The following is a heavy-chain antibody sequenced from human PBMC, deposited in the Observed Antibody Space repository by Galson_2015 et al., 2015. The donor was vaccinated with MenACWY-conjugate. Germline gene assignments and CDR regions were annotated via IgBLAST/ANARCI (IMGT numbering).Heavy chain of an antibody. CDR2: IIPIFGTA. Sequence: SVKVSCKASGGTLSSYAISWVRQAPGQGLEWMGGIIPIFGTANYAQKFQGRVTITADESTSTAYMELSSLRSEDTAVYYCAVGIFGVVIPSTYGMDVWGQGTTVTVSS. CDR3: AVGIFGVVIPSTYGMDV. D-gene: IGHD3-3*01. CDR1: GGTLSSYA. J-gene: IGHJ6*02. V-gene: IGHV1-69*13.